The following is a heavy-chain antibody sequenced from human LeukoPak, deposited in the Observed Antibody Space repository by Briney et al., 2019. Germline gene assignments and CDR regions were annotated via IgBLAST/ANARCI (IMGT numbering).Heavy chain of an antibody. Sequence: GGSLRLSCAASGFTVSSNYMSWVRQAPGKGLEWVSVIYSGGSTYYADSVKGRFTISRDNSKNTLYLQMNSLRAEDTAVYYCARDACSTTSCFSHWFDPWGQGTLVTVSS. J-gene: IGHJ5*02. V-gene: IGHV3-66*01. D-gene: IGHD2-2*01. CDR1: GFTVSSNY. CDR2: IYSGGST. CDR3: ARDACSTTSCFSHWFDP.